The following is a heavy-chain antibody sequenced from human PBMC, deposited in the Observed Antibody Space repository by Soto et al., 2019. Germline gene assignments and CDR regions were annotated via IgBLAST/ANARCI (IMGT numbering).Heavy chain of an antibody. J-gene: IGHJ4*02. V-gene: IGHV3-7*01. CDR3: ARDQPGYSYGYGLGY. D-gene: IGHD5-18*01. Sequence: GGSQRLSCMGAGLTFRSNGMTWVRQEPGKGLEWVGNIRQDGSEKNYVDSVKGRFTISRDNAKNSLYLQMNSLRAEDTAVYYCARDQPGYSYGYGLGYWGQGTLVTVSS. CDR2: IRQDGSEK. CDR1: GLTFRSNG.